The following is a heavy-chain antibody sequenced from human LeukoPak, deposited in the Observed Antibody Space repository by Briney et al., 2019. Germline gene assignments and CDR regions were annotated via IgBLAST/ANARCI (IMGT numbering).Heavy chain of an antibody. D-gene: IGHD3-22*01. V-gene: IGHV3-30-3*02. CDR1: GFTFSSYA. CDR3: AKPYDSSGYYWRGSSSFDS. Sequence: GGSLRLSCAASGFTFSSYAMHWVRQAPGKGLEWVAVISYDGSNKYYTDSMKGRFTISRDNSKNTLYLQMNSLRAEDTAVYYCAKPYDSSGYYWRGSSSFDSWGQGTLVTVSS. J-gene: IGHJ4*02. CDR2: ISYDGSNK.